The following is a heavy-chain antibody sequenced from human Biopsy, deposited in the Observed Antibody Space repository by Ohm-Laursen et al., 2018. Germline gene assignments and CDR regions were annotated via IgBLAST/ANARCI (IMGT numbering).Heavy chain of an antibody. CDR1: GFTFSSYA. Sequence: GSLRLSCSASGFTFSSYAMTWFRQAPGKGLEWVSTISGNSDIIYDTDSVKGRFTISRDNSKNRLYLQMNSLRADDTAVYYCALAAAQTVTHFDYWGQGTLVTVSS. D-gene: IGHD4-17*01. V-gene: IGHV3-23*01. J-gene: IGHJ4*02. CDR2: ISGNSDII. CDR3: ALAAAQTVTHFDY.